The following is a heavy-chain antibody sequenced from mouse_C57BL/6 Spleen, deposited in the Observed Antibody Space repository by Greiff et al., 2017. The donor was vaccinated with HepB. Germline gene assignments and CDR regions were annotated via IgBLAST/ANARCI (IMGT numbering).Heavy chain of an antibody. CDR1: GFSLSTSGMG. CDR3: ARSDMITTGYYFDY. D-gene: IGHD2-4*01. J-gene: IGHJ2*01. V-gene: IGHV8-12*01. CDR2: IYWDDDK. Sequence: QVQLKESGPGILQSSQTLSLTCSFSGFSLSTSGMGVSWIRQPSGKGLEWLAHIYWDDDKRYNPSLKSRLTISKDTSRNQVFLKITSVDTADTATYYCARSDMITTGYYFDYWGQGTTLTVSS.